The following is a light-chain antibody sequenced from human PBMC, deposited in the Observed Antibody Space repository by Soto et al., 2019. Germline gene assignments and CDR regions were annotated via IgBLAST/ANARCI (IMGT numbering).Light chain of an antibody. CDR3: QSYDSSLSVLV. V-gene: IGLV1-40*01. J-gene: IGLJ1*01. CDR2: GNS. Sequence: QAVVTQPPSVSGAPGQRVTISCTGSSSNIGAGYDVHWYQQLPGTAPKLLIYGNSNRPSGVPDRFSGSKSGTSASLAITGLQAEDEADYYCQSYDSSLSVLVFGTGTKVTVL. CDR1: SSNIGAGYD.